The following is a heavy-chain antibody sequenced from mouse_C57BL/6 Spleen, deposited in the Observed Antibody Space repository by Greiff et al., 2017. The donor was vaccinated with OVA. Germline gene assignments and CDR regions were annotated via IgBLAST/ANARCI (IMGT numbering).Heavy chain of an antibody. V-gene: IGHV1-52*01. CDR3: AREYYYGSSYGYYFDY. CDR2: IDPSDSET. CDR1: GYTFTSYW. J-gene: IGHJ2*01. Sequence: VKLQQPGAELVRPGSSVKLSCKASGYTFTSYWMHWVKQRPIQGLEWIGNIDPSDSETHYNQKFKDKATLTVDKSSSTAYMQLSSLTSEDSAVYYCAREYYYGSSYGYYFDYWGQGTTLTVSS. D-gene: IGHD1-1*01.